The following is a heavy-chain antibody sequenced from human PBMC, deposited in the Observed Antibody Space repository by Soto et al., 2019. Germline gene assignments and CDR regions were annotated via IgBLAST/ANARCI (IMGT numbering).Heavy chain of an antibody. CDR3: ARMNVLRYFDWLSFDP. CDR1: GFTVSSNY. V-gene: IGHV3-53*04. CDR2: IYSGGST. Sequence: GGSLRLSCAASGFTVSSNYMSWVRQAPGKGLEWVSVIYSGGSTYYADSVKGRLTISRHNSKNTLYLQMNSLRAEDTAVYYCARMNVLRYFDWLSFDPWGQGTLVTVSS. D-gene: IGHD3-9*01. J-gene: IGHJ5*02.